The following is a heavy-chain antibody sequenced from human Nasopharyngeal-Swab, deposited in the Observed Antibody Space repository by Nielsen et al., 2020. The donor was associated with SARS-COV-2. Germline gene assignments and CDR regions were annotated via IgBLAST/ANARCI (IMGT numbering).Heavy chain of an antibody. CDR3: TRDRGSGYFDS. D-gene: IGHD3-3*01. CDR2: INPNSGGT. CDR1: GYTFIGYY. V-gene: IGHV1-2*02. J-gene: IGHJ4*02. Sequence: ASVKVSCKTSGYTFIGYYIHWVRQAPGQGLEWMGGINPNSGGTNYAQELQGRVTMTWDKSISTAYMELSRVRSDDTAMYYCTRDRGSGYFDSWGQGTLVIVSS.